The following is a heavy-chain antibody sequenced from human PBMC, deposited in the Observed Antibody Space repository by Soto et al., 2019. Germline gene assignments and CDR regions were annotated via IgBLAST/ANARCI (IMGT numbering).Heavy chain of an antibody. CDR2: MNPIFGTA. Sequence: SVKVSCKASGYTFTSYDINWVRQATGQGLEWMGWMNPIFGTANYAQKFQGRVTITADESTSTAYMELSSLRSEDTAVYYCARDLANCISTSCYAYYYYGMDVWGQGTTVTVSS. D-gene: IGHD2-2*01. CDR1: GYTFTSYD. J-gene: IGHJ6*02. V-gene: IGHV1-69*13. CDR3: ARDLANCISTSCYAYYYYGMDV.